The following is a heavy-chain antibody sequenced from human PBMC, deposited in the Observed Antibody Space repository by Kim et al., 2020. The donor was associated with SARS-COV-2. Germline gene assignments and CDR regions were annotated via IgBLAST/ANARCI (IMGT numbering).Heavy chain of an antibody. CDR1: GGSISSSSYY. D-gene: IGHD3-22*01. CDR3: ARPPYYYDSSEAFDI. CDR2: IYYSGST. V-gene: IGHV4-39*01. Sequence: SETLSLTCTVSGGSISSSSYYWGWIRQPPGKGLEWIGNIYYSGSTYYNPSLKSRVTISVDTSKNQFSLKLSSVTAADTAVYYCARPPYYYDSSEAFDIWGQGTMVTVSS. J-gene: IGHJ3*02.